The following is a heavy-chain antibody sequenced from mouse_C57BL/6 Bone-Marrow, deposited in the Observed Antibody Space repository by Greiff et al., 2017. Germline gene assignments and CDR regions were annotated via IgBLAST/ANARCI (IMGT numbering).Heavy chain of an antibody. J-gene: IGHJ3*01. V-gene: IGHV1-50*01. CDR3: AGYYGYDEWFAY. D-gene: IGHD2-2*01. CDR2: FDPSDSYT. CDR1: GYTFTSYW. Sequence: QVQLQQPGAELVKPGASVKLSCKASGYTFTSYWMQWVKQRPGQGLEWIGEFDPSDSYTNYNQKFKGKATLTVDTSSSTAYMQLSSLTSEDSAVYYCAGYYGYDEWFAYWGQGTLVTVSA.